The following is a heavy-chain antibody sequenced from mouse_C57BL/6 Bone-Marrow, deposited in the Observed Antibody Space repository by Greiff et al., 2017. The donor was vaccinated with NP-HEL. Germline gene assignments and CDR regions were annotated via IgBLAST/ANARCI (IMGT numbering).Heavy chain of an antibody. CDR2: ISSGSSTI. Sequence: EVKLMESGGGLVKPGGSLKLSCAASGFTFGDYGMHWVRQAPEKGLEWVAYISSGSSTIYYADTVKGRFTISRDNAKNTLFLQMTSLRSEDTAMYYCARVFYYYGSSYHWYFDVWGTGTTVTVSS. CDR3: ARVFYYYGSSYHWYFDV. V-gene: IGHV5-17*01. D-gene: IGHD1-1*01. J-gene: IGHJ1*03. CDR1: GFTFGDYG.